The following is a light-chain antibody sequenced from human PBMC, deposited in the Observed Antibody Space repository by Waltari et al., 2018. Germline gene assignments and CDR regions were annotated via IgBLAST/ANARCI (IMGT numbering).Light chain of an antibody. CDR2: WAS. V-gene: IGKV4-1*01. J-gene: IGKJ1*01. CDR3: QQLYDTMWA. CDR1: QSVLYSSNNKNY. Sequence: DIVMTQSPDSLAVSLGERATINCKSSQSVLYSSNNKNYLAWYQQKPGQPPKLLIYWASTRESGVPDRFSGSGSGTDFTLTISGLQAEDVAVYYCQQLYDTMWAFGQGTKVEIK.